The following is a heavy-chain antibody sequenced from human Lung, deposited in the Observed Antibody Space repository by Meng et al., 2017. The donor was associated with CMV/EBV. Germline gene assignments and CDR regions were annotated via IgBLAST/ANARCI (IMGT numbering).Heavy chain of an antibody. V-gene: IGHV3-48*04. CDR3: AGYTSSSYGMGV. D-gene: IGHD3-16*02. CDR1: GSPSRSCN. Sequence: GGPLRPSSEAFGSPSRSCNMTGFRQAPGKGLEWVSYISFSSSIIHHADSVKGRFTISRDNAKDSLYLQMNSLRAEDTAVYFCAGYTSSSYGMGVWGQGTTVTVS. J-gene: IGHJ6*02. CDR2: ISFSSSII.